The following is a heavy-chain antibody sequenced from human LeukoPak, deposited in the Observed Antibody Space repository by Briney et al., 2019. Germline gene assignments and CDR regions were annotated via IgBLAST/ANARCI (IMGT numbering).Heavy chain of an antibody. J-gene: IGHJ1*01. V-gene: IGHV1-69*04. D-gene: IGHD6-19*01. CDR3: ARGSSWVAVAGKY. Sequence: ASVKVSCKASGYTFTSYDINWVRQAPGQGLEWMGRIIPILGIANYTQTFQGRVTITADKSTSTAYMELSSLRSEDTAVYYCARGSSWVAVAGKYWGQGTLVTVSS. CDR1: GYTFTSYD. CDR2: IIPILGIA.